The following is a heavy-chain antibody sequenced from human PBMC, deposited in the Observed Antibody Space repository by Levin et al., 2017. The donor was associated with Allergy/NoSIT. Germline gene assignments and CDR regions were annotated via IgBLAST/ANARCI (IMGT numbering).Heavy chain of an antibody. CDR3: ARDASAVTFTSGWHPSTYGMDV. J-gene: IGHJ6*02. CDR1: GFTFSSYA. D-gene: IGHD6-19*01. CDR2: MSYDGSNQ. V-gene: IGHV3-30*03. Sequence: GGSLRLSCAASGFTFSSYAMFWVRQAPGKGLEWVALMSYDGSNQYYGDSVKGRFTISRDNSKNTLYLQMNSLRAEDTAVYYCARDASAVTFTSGWHPSTYGMDVWGQGTTVTVSS.